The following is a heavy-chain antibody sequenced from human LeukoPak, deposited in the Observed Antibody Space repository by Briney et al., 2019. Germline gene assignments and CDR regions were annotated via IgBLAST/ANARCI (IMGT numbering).Heavy chain of an antibody. CDR3: ARDSGRYGDFVPPDY. Sequence: ASVKVSCKASGYTFTGYYMHWVRQAPGQGLEWMGWINPNSGGTNYAQKFQGRVTMTRDTSISTAYMELSRLRSDDTAVYYCARDSGRYGDFVPPDYWGQGTLVTVSS. J-gene: IGHJ4*02. V-gene: IGHV1-2*02. CDR2: INPNSGGT. D-gene: IGHD4-17*01. CDR1: GYTFTGYY.